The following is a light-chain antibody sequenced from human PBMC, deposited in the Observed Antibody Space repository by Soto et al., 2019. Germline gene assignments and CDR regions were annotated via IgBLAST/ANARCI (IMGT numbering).Light chain of an antibody. CDR3: QQYCSSPWT. J-gene: IGKJ1*01. CDR1: QRVLYSSSNKNY. Sequence: DIVMTQSPDSLAVSLGERATINCKSSQRVLYSSSNKNYLAWYQQKPGQPPKLLIYWASTRESGVPDRFSGSGSGTDFTLTISSLQAEDVAVYYCQQYCSSPWTFGQGTRWKSN. CDR2: WAS. V-gene: IGKV4-1*01.